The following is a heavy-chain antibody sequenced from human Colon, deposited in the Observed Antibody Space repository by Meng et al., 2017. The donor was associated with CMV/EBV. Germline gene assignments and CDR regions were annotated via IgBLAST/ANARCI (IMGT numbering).Heavy chain of an antibody. CDR3: TKGLKDSDFWAVDS. J-gene: IGHJ4*02. Sequence: GGSLRLSCTASGFTFNSFALSWVRQSPGKGLQWVSAVTGSGATTYYADSVKGRFTISRDNSQNTVYLQMNSLRAEDTAVYYCTKGLKDSDFWAVDSWGQGTLVTVSS. D-gene: IGHD3-3*01. V-gene: IGHV3-23*01. CDR1: GFTFNSFA. CDR2: VTGSGATT.